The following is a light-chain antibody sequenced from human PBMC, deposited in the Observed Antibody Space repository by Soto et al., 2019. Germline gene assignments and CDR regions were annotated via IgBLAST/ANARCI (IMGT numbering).Light chain of an antibody. Sequence: VLTQPPSASGTPGQRVTISCSGSSSNIGSNTVNWYQQLPGTAPKLLIYSNNQRPSGVPDRFSGSKSGTSASLAISGLQSEDEADYYCAAWDDSLNGVVFGGGTKLTVL. J-gene: IGLJ2*01. CDR1: SSNIGSNT. CDR3: AAWDDSLNGVV. CDR2: SNN. V-gene: IGLV1-44*01.